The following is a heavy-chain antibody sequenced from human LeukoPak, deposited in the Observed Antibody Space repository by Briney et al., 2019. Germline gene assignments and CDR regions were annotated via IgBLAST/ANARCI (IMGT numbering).Heavy chain of an antibody. J-gene: IGHJ4*02. CDR2: INHSGST. CDR3: ARGARSGYYDSSGYYSA. V-gene: IGHV4-34*01. Sequence: SETLSLTCAVNGGSFSGYYWSWIRQPPGKGLEWIGEINHSGSTNYNPSLKSRVTISVDTSKNQFSLKLSSVTAADTAVYYCARGARSGYYDSSGYYSAWGQGTLVTVSS. CDR1: GGSFSGYY. D-gene: IGHD3-22*01.